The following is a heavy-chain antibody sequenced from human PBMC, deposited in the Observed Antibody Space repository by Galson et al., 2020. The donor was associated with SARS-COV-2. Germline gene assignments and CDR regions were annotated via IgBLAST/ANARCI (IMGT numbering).Heavy chain of an antibody. CDR1: GDSITYFY. CDR3: ATSTSRGFQTYYYHIDV. Sequence: SETLSLTCTVSGDSITYFYWTWMRQPAGQELQWIGRSYVTGNTKYNPSLASRVTMSVDTSKNQFSLKLTSVTAADTAVYYCATSTSRGFQTYYYHIDVWGKGTTVIVSS. V-gene: IGHV4-4*07. CDR2: SYVTGNT. J-gene: IGHJ6*03. D-gene: IGHD6-19*01.